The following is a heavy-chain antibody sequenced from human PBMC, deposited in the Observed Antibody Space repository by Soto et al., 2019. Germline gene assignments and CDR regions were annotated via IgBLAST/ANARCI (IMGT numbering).Heavy chain of an antibody. V-gene: IGHV4-39*01. CDR1: GESISSSSYY. D-gene: IGHD2-21*02. J-gene: IGHJ4*02. CDR2: IYYSGRT. CDR3: ARQRTTVVTQAYFDH. Sequence: SETLSLTCIVSGESISSSSYYWGWIRQPPGKGLEWIGSIYYSGRTYYNPSFKSRVTISIDTSKNQFSLKRSSVTATDTAVYYCARQRTTVVTQAYFDHWGQGALVTVS.